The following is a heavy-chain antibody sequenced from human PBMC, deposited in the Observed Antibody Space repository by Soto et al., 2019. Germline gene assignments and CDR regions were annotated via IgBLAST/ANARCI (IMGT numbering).Heavy chain of an antibody. J-gene: IGHJ4*02. CDR3: ETLASIVG. V-gene: IGHV1-69*13. CDR1: GGTFTSQA. D-gene: IGHD1-26*01. Sequence: GGSVEEYYKASGGTFTSQAMSWVRQAPGQGLEWMGGIIPIFGTANYAQKFQGRVTITADESTSTAYMELSSLRSEDTAVYYCETLASIVGWGQGTLVTVSS. CDR2: IIPIFGTA.